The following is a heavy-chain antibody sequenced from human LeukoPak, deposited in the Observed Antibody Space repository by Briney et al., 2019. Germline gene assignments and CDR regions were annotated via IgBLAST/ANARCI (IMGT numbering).Heavy chain of an antibody. CDR3: TTADYGDYVYYYYMDV. V-gene: IGHV3-15*01. CDR1: GFTFSNAW. CDR2: IKSKTDGGTT. J-gene: IGHJ6*03. D-gene: IGHD4-17*01. Sequence: PGGSLRLSCAASGFTFSNAWMSWVRQAPGKGLEWVGRIKSKTDGGTTDYAAPVKGRFTISRDDSKNTPYLQMNSLKTEDTAVYYCTTADYGDYVYYYYMDVWGKGTTVTVSS.